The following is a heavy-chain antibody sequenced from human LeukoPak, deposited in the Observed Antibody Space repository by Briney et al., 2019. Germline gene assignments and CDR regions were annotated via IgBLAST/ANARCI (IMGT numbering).Heavy chain of an antibody. CDR3: ARDHSSYYDYVWGSYRTMYYFDY. V-gene: IGHV1-18*01. CDR2: ISAYNGNT. J-gene: IGHJ4*02. CDR1: GYTFTSYG. Sequence: GASVKVSCKASGYTFTSYGISWVRQAPGQGLEWMGWISAYNGNTNYAQKLQGRVTMTTDTSTSTAYMELRSLRSDDTAVYYCARDHSSYYDYVWGSYRTMYYFDYWGQGTLVTVSS. D-gene: IGHD3-16*02.